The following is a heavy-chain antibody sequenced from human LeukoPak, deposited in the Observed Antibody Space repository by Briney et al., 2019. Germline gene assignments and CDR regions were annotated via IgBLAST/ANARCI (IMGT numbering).Heavy chain of an antibody. J-gene: IGHJ3*02. CDR1: GFTFSGSA. CDR3: ARDRSQGWDNSGYYPDALIM. V-gene: IGHV3-73*01. D-gene: IGHD3-22*01. CDR2: IRSKANSYAT. Sequence: PGGSLRLSCAAYGFTFSGSAMHWVRQASGKGLEWVGRIRSKANSYATAYAASVKGRFTISRDDSKNTAYLQMNSLKTEDTAVYYCARDRSQGWDNSGYYPDALIMWGQGTLVSVSS.